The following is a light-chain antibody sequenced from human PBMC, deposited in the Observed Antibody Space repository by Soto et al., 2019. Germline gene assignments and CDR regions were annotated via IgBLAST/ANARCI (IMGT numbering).Light chain of an antibody. V-gene: IGKV1-6*01. Sequence: AIRMTQSPSSLSASVGDRVTITCRASQGIRNDLGWYQQKPGKAPKLLIYAASSLQSGVPSRFSGSGSGTEFTLTISGLLPEDFAAYHCQQLYTLPFTFGQGTRLEIK. CDR2: AAS. CDR1: QGIRND. CDR3: QQLYTLPFT. J-gene: IGKJ5*01.